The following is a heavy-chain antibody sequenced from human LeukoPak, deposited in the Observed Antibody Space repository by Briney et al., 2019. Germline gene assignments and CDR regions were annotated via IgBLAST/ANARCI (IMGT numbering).Heavy chain of an antibody. CDR3: ARDLDQYNGRFGGFGHDF. CDR1: GYTFINYG. J-gene: IGHJ4*02. V-gene: IGHV1-18*01. CDR2: ISAYNGNT. D-gene: IGHD3-10*01. Sequence: ASVKVSCKASGYTFINYGINWVRQAPGQGLEWMGWISAYNGNTNYAQSLQGRVTITTDTSTSTVYMEMRSLTSDDTAVYYCARDLDQYNGRFGGFGHDFWGQGTLVTVSS.